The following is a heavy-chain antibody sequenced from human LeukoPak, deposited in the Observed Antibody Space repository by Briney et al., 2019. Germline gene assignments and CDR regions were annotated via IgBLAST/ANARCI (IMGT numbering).Heavy chain of an antibody. CDR2: IFYTGNT. D-gene: IGHD6-13*01. CDR3: ARRMVAAAAGKVNWFDP. V-gene: IGHV4-39*01. CDR1: GGSISSSRSF. Sequence: SETLSLTCTVSGGSISSSRSFWGWIRQPPGKGLEWIGTIFYTGNTYYNPSLKSRVTISIDTSKNQFSLNLSSVTAADTAVYYCARRMVAAAAGKVNWFDPWGQGTQVIVSS. J-gene: IGHJ5*02.